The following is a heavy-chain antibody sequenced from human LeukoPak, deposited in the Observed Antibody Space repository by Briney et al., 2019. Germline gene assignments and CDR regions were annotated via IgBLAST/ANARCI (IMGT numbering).Heavy chain of an antibody. Sequence: GGSLTLSCAASGFSFSNYAMTWVRQAPGKGLEWVSAISGSDGYTYYADSVKGRFTISRDNSKNTLYLQMNSLRPEDSAVYYCAKENRGHYWGQGTLVTVSS. V-gene: IGHV3-23*01. D-gene: IGHD7-27*01. J-gene: IGHJ4*02. CDR1: GFSFSNYA. CDR2: ISGSDGYT. CDR3: AKENRGHY.